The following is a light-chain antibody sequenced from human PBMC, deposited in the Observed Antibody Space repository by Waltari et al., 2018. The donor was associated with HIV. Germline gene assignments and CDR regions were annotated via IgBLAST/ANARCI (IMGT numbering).Light chain of an antibody. J-gene: IGLJ2*01. V-gene: IGLV1-51*01. Sequence: QSVLTQPPSVSAAPGQKVTISCSGSSSNIGHNYVSCYQQLPGTAPKLLIYDNNKRPSGIPDRFSGSKSGTSATLGITGLQTGDEADYYCGTWDSSLSLVFGGGTKLTVL. CDR1: SSNIGHNY. CDR3: GTWDSSLSLV. CDR2: DNN.